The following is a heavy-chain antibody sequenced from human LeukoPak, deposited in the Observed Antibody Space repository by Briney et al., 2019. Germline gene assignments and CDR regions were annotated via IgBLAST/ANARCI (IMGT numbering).Heavy chain of an antibody. J-gene: IGHJ6*03. CDR2: IYYSGST. V-gene: IGHV4-59*11. CDR3: ARDIGATGTVYHYYYMDV. D-gene: IGHD6-13*01. CDR1: DXXISSXX. Sequence: VSDXXISSXXXXXVXQXXXXXXEWIGHIYYSGSTNYNPSLKSRVTMSVYTSKNQFSLKLSSVTAADTAVYYCARDIGATGTVYHYYYMDVWGEGTTVTVSS.